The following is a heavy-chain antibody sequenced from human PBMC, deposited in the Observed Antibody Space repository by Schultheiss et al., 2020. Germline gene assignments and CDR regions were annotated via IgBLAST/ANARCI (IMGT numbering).Heavy chain of an antibody. CDR1: GGSITSHY. J-gene: IGHJ4*02. V-gene: IGHV4-59*11. CDR2: IHNSGST. CDR3: ARTAPYYFDY. Sequence: SETLSLTCTVSGGSITSHYWSWIRQPPGKGLQWIGYIHNSGSTNSNPSLKSRVTISVDTSKNQFSLKLSSVTAADTAVYYCARTAPYYFDYWGQGTLVTVSS. D-gene: IGHD5-18*01.